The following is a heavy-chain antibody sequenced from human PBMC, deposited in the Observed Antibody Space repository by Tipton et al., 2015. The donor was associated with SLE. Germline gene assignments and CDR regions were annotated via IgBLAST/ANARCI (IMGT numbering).Heavy chain of an antibody. CDR3: GRARVGMGYVFDV. J-gene: IGHJ3*01. D-gene: IGHD5-24*01. Sequence: TLSLTCIVSRYSISSGHYWGWMRQAPGKELEWIGSFYHSGNTYYNPSLTSRVTISADTSKNQFSLRLTSVTAADTALYYCGRARVGMGYVFDVWGQGTMVTVSS. V-gene: IGHV4-38-2*02. CDR2: FYHSGNT. CDR1: RYSISSGHY.